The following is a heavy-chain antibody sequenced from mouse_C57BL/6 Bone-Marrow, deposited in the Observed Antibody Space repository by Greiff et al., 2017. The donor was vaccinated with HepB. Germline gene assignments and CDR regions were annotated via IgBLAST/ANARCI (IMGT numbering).Heavy chain of an antibody. V-gene: IGHV1-50*01. CDR2: IDPSDSYT. D-gene: IGHD1-1*01. CDR1: GYTFTSYW. Sequence: QVQLQQPGAELVKPGASVKLSCKASGYTFTSYWMQWVKQRPGQGLEWIGEIDPSDSYTNYNQKFKGKATLTVDTSSSTAYMQLSSLTSEDSAVYYCATYYGSPWYFDVWGTETTVTVSS. CDR3: ATYYGSPWYFDV. J-gene: IGHJ1*03.